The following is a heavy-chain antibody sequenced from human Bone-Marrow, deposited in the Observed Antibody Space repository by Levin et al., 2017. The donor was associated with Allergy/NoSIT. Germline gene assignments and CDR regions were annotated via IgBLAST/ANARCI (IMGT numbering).Heavy chain of an antibody. CDR2: VYGDSKEI. CDR1: GFTFTSQA. V-gene: IGHV3-23*03. Sequence: AGESLKISCSASGFTFTSQALIWVRQAPGEGLEWVSVVYGDSKEIHYADSVRGRFTISRDNSKNTLYLQMNSLRAEDTAVYYCATYRQVATFEYWGQGTLVTVSS. J-gene: IGHJ4*02. CDR3: ATYRQVATFEY. D-gene: IGHD1-14*01.